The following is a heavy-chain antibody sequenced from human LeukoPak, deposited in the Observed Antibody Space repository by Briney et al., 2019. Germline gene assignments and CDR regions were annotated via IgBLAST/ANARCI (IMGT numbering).Heavy chain of an antibody. V-gene: IGHV3-30*18. Sequence: GGSLRLSCAASGSTFSSYGMHWVRQAPGKGLEWVAVISYDGSNKYYADSVKGRFTISRDNSKNTLYLQMNSLRAEDTAVYYCAKGGDYWGQGTLVTVSS. J-gene: IGHJ4*02. CDR3: AKGGDY. CDR2: ISYDGSNK. CDR1: GSTFSSYG.